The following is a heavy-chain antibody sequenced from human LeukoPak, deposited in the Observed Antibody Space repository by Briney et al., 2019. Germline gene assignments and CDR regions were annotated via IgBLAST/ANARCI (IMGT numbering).Heavy chain of an antibody. CDR3: AKDLGVVIAIYFDY. CDR1: GFTFSSYG. V-gene: IGHV3-23*01. CDR2: ISGSGGST. J-gene: IGHJ4*02. Sequence: PGGSLRLSCAASGFTFSSYGMSWVRQAPGKGLEWVSAISGSGGSTYYADSVKGRFTISRDNSKNTLYLQMNSLRAEDTAVYYCAKDLGVVIAIYFDYWGQGTLVTVSS. D-gene: IGHD2-21*01.